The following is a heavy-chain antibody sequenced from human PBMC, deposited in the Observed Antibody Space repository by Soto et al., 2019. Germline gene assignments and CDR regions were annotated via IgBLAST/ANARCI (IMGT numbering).Heavy chain of an antibody. CDR1: GFTFSDYA. V-gene: IGHV3-23*01. Sequence: GSLRLSCAASGFTFSDYAMNWVRQVPGKGLEWVSSISSSGGSTYYADSVRGRFTISRDNSKNTLSLQMNTLRAEDTALYYCAKDRESCTVTNCFGSNWFDPWGQGTLVTVSS. CDR3: AKDRESCTVTNCFGSNWFDP. J-gene: IGHJ5*02. CDR2: ISSSGGST. D-gene: IGHD2-8*02.